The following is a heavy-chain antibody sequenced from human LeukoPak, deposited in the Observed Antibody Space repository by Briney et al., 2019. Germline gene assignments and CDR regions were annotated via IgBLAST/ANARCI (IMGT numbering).Heavy chain of an antibody. V-gene: IGHV4-59*01. J-gene: IGHJ4*02. D-gene: IGHD1-1*01. Sequence: KPSETLSLTCTASGGSISTYYWSWIRQLPGKGLEWIGYISYTVTSNYNPSLKSRVTISVDTSKNQFSLKLSSVTAADTAVYYCARVGDWNDLVYWGQGTLVTVSS. CDR2: ISYTVTS. CDR3: ARVGDWNDLVY. CDR1: GGSISTYY.